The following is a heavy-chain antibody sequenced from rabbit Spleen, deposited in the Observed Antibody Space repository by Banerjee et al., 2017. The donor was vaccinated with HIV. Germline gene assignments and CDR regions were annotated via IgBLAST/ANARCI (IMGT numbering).Heavy chain of an antibody. D-gene: IGHD8-1*01. CDR2: IYAGSSGTT. Sequence: EESGGGLVQTEGSLTLTCTASGLDFSSSYWICWVRQAPGKGLEWIACIYAGSSGTTYYASGAKGRFTISKTSSTTVTLQMTSLTAADTATYFCARDTGSSFSTYGMALWGPGTLVTVS. CDR3: ARDTGSSFSTYGMAL. CDR1: GLDFSSSYW. V-gene: IGHV1S45*01. J-gene: IGHJ6*01.